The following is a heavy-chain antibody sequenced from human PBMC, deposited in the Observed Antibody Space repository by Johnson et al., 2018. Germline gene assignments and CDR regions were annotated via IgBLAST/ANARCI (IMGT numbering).Heavy chain of an antibody. J-gene: IGHJ3*02. CDR3: ARDRWDPVIVVDHNAFDI. V-gene: IGHV3-11*01. Sequence: VQLVQSGGGVVQPGRSLRLSCAASGFTFSDYYMSWIRQAPGRGLQWVSYISGSDNIIYYADSVKGRFTISRDNAKNSLYLQMTSLRAEDTAVYYCARDRWDPVIVVDHNAFDIWGQGTMVTVSS. CDR2: ISGSDNII. CDR1: GFTFSDYY. D-gene: IGHD3-22*01.